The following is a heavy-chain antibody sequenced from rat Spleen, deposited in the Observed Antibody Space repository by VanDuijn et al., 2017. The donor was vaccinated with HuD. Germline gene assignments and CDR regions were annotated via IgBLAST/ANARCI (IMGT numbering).Heavy chain of an antibody. CDR2: ISYDGSST. Sequence: EVQLVESGGGLVQPGRSLKLSCVASGFTFNKYWMTWIRQAPGKGLEWVASISYDGSSTYYRDSVKGRFTISRDNAKSTLYLQMDSLKSEDTATYYCARSVFDYWGQGVMVTVSS. CDR3: ARSVFDY. V-gene: IGHV5-31*01. J-gene: IGHJ2*01. CDR1: GFTFNKYW.